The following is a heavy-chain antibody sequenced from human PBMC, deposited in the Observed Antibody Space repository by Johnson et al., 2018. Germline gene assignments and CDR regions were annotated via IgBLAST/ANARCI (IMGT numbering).Heavy chain of an antibody. CDR1: GFTFSSYS. CDR2: ISSSSSYI. V-gene: IGHV3-21*01. CDR3: AREMGEIYDFWSGYWSKDYYYYYMDV. Sequence: VQLVESGGGLVKPGGSLRLSCAASGFTFSSYSMNWVRQAPGKGLEWVSSISSSSSYIYYADSVKGRFTISRDNAKNSLYLQMNSLRAEDTAVYYCAREMGEIYDFWSGYWSKDYYYYYMDVWGKGTTVTVSS. D-gene: IGHD3-3*01. J-gene: IGHJ6*03.